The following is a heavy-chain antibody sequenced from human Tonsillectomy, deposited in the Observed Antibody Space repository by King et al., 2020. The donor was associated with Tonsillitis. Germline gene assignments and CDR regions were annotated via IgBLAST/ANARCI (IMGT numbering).Heavy chain of an antibody. Sequence: QVQLQESGPGLVKPSQTLSLTCTVSGGSIYSGNFYWSWIRQPAGKELEWIGRIYTSGSTNYNPSLKSRVTMSVDTSKNQLSLKLSSVTAADTAVYYCAGEISGSPTYGSAFDVWGQGTGVTVSA. J-gene: IGHJ3*01. V-gene: IGHV4-61*02. D-gene: IGHD1-26*01. CDR3: AGEISGSPTYGSAFDV. CDR1: GGSIYSGNFY. CDR2: IYTSGST.